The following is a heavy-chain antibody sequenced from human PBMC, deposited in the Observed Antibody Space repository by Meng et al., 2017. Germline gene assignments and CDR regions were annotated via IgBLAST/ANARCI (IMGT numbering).Heavy chain of an antibody. CDR1: GGSFSGYY. D-gene: IGHD3-10*01. J-gene: IGHJ4*02. V-gene: IGHV4-34*01. CDR2: INHSGST. CDR3: ARAPLTMVRGVTYNELSLGVF. Sequence: SETLSLTCAVYGGSFSGYYWSWIRQPPGKGLEWIGEINHSGSTNYNPSLKSRVTISVDTSKNQFSLKLSSVTAADTAVYYCARAPLTMVRGVTYNELSLGVFWGQGTLVTVSS.